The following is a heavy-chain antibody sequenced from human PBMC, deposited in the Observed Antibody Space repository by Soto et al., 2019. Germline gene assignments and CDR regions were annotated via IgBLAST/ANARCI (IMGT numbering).Heavy chain of an antibody. CDR2: ISYDGSDQ. Sequence: PGGSLRLSCAASGFTFRSYAMHWVRQAPGKGLEWVAAISYDGSDQYYADSVKGRFTISRGNSKNTLFLQMNSLRADDTAMYYCAKDPMPGAAPWQEYFYYWGQGTLVTVSS. V-gene: IGHV3-30-3*01. J-gene: IGHJ1*01. D-gene: IGHD6-13*01. CDR1: GFTFRSYA. CDR3: AKDPMPGAAPWQEYFYY.